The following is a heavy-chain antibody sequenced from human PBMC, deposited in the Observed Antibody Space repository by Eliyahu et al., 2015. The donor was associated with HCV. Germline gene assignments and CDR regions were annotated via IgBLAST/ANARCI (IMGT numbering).Heavy chain of an antibody. CDR1: GYTFIDYY. J-gene: IGHJ4*02. V-gene: IGHV1-2*02. CDR2: INGKNGGT. Sequence: QVQLVQSGAEVKXPGASVXVSCKASGYTFIDYYIHWVRQAPGQGLEWMGYINGKNGGTRYAQNFGARITMTSDTSSSTLYMELTSLRSDDTAMYYCARDGYRNGFTIWDYWGQGTLVTVSS. D-gene: IGHD5-18*01. CDR3: ARDGYRNGFTIWDY.